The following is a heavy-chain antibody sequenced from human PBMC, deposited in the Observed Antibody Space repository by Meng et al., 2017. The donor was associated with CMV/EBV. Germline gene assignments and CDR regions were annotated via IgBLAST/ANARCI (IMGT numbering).Heavy chain of an antibody. CDR1: GGTFSSYT. V-gene: IGHV1-69*02. CDR3: ARASKEGDDP. CDR2: IIPILGIA. J-gene: IGHJ5*02. D-gene: IGHD3-16*01. Sequence: KVSCKASGGTFSSYTISWVRQAPGQGLEWMGRIIPILGIANYAQKFQGRVTITVDKSTSTAYMELSSLRSEDTAVYYCARASKEGDDPWGQGTLVTVSS.